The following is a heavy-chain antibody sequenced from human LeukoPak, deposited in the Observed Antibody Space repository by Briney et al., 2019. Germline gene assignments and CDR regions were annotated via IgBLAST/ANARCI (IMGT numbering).Heavy chain of an antibody. CDR1: GGSISSSSYY. Sequence: SETLSLTCTVSGGSISSSSYYWGWLRQPPGKGLEWIGSIYYSGSTYYNPSLKSRVTISVDTSKNQFSLKLSSVTAADTAVYYCARDTAAAAEFDPWGQGTLVTVSS. V-gene: IGHV4-39*07. CDR2: IYYSGST. J-gene: IGHJ5*02. CDR3: ARDTAAAAEFDP. D-gene: IGHD6-13*01.